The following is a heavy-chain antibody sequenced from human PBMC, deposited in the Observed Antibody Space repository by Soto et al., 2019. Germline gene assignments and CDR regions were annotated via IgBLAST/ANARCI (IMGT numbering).Heavy chain of an antibody. D-gene: IGHD6-19*01. CDR1: GGSISSGGYY. CDR3: ARDPRYSSGWRYFDY. V-gene: IGHV4-31*03. CDR2: IYYSGST. J-gene: IGHJ4*02. Sequence: SETLSLTCTVSGGSISSGGYYWSWIRQHPGKGLEWIGYIYYSGSTYYNPSLKSRVTISVDTSKNQFSLKLSSVTAADTAVYYCARDPRYSSGWRYFDYWGQGTLVTVSS.